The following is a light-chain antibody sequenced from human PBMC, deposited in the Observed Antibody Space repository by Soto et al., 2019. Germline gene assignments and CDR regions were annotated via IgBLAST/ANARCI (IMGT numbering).Light chain of an antibody. V-gene: IGKV3-15*01. CDR3: QQYNNWPPT. J-gene: IGKJ1*01. CDR2: GAS. CDR1: QSVSSSY. Sequence: EIVLTQSPGTLSLSPGERATLSYRASQSVSSSYLAWYQQKPGQAPRLLIYGASSRATGIPARFSGSGSGTEFTLTISSLQSEDFAVYYCQQYNNWPPTFGQGTKVDIK.